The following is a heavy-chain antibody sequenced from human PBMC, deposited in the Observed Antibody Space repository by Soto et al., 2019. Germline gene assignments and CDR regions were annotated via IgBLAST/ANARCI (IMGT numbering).Heavy chain of an antibody. CDR2: INHSGST. V-gene: IGHV4-34*01. J-gene: IGHJ6*02. CDR3: ARGKGHLVRNYYYGMDV. CDR1: GGSFSGYY. D-gene: IGHD6-13*01. Sequence: QVQLQQWGAGLLKPSETLSLTCAVYGGSFSGYYWSWIRKPPGKGLERIGEINHSGSTNYNPSLKSRVTISVDTAKNQFSLKLSAVTAADTAVYYCARGKGHLVRNYYYGMDVWGQGTTVTVSS.